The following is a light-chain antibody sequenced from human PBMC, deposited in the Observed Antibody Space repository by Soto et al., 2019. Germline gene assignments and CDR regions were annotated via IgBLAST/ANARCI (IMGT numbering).Light chain of an antibody. CDR1: QSISTW. V-gene: IGKV1-5*03. Sequence: DIQMTQSPSTLSASVGDRVSITCRASQSISTWLAWYQQKPGKAPKVLIYKASSLQSGVPSRFSGSGSGTEFTLTISSLQPDDFVTYYCQQYYNYYRTFGQGTKVEIK. J-gene: IGKJ1*01. CDR2: KAS. CDR3: QQYYNYYRT.